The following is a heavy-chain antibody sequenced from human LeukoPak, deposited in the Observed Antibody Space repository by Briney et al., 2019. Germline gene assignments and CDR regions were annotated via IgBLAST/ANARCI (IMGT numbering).Heavy chain of an antibody. CDR2: INPSGGST. V-gene: IGHV1-46*01. Sequence: GASVKVSCKASGYTFTSYYMHWVRQAPGQGLEWMGIINPSGGSTSYAQKFQGRDTMTRDTSTSTVYVELSSLRSEDTAVYYCASWPDVDFWSGPLDYWGQGTLVTVSS. J-gene: IGHJ4*02. D-gene: IGHD3-3*01. CDR1: GYTFTSYY. CDR3: ASWPDVDFWSGPLDY.